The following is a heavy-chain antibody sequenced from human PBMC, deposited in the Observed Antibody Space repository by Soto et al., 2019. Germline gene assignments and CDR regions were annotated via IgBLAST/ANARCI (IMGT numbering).Heavy chain of an antibody. CDR1: EFTCGSYV. V-gene: IGHV3-64D*06. CDR2: ITSNGGST. CDR3: LVASAAY. J-gene: IGHJ4*02. D-gene: IGHD6-13*01. Sequence: PGGSQRLSSSAAEFTCGSYVRNWVRQAPGKGLEYVSGITSNGGSTFYADSVKGRFIISRDNSQNTVYLQMSSLTTADTAVYYCLVASAAYWGQGTQVTVSS.